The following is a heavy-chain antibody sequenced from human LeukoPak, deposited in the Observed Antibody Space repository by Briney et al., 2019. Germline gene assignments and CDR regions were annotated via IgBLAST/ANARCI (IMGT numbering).Heavy chain of an antibody. J-gene: IGHJ4*02. D-gene: IGHD3-22*01. V-gene: IGHV3-21*06. CDR1: GVSPSSDS. CDR3: ARLRRNTDSSGFFYYYDY. CDR2: INTVSSYI. Sequence: GGSLRLSCAASGVSPSSDSFNWGRPAPGKGLEWVSSINTVSSYIYYADSLKGRFTISRDNAKNSVYLQMDSLRAEDSAVYYCARLRRNTDSSGFFYYYDYWGQGTLATVSS.